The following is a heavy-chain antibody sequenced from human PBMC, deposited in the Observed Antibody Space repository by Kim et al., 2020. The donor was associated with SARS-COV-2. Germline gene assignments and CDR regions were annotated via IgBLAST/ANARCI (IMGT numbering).Heavy chain of an antibody. CDR2: IYSGGST. J-gene: IGHJ6*02. CDR1: GFTVSSNY. CDR3: ARFTIFGVVSPLYYGMDV. V-gene: IGHV3-53*01. Sequence: GGSLRLSCAASGFTVSSNYMSWVRQAPGKGLEWVSVIYSGGSTYYADSVKGRFTISRDNSKNTLYLQMNSLRAEDTAVYYCARFTIFGVVSPLYYGMDVWGQGTTVTVSS. D-gene: IGHD3-3*01.